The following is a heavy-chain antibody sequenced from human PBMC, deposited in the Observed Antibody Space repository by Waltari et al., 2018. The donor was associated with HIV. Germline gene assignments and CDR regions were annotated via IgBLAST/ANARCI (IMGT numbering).Heavy chain of an antibody. CDR3: ARQAVGSGRSTGFFDY. V-gene: IGHV1-3*01. D-gene: IGHD2-15*01. Sequence: QVQLVQSGAEVKKPGASVQVSCKASGYTFTSYAMHWVRQAPGQRLEWMGWINAGNGNTKYSQKFQGRVTITRDTSASTGYMELSSLRSEDTAVYYCARQAVGSGRSTGFFDYWGQGTLVTVSS. CDR2: INAGNGNT. J-gene: IGHJ4*02. CDR1: GYTFTSYA.